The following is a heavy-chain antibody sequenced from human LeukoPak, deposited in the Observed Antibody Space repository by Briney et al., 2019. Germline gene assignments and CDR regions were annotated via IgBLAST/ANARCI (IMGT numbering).Heavy chain of an antibody. J-gene: IGHJ6*02. CDR3: AKDDDYYYYYGMDV. V-gene: IGHV3-33*06. CDR2: IWYDGSNK. CDR1: GFTFSSYG. Sequence: GGSLRLSCAASGFTFSSYGMHWVRQAPGKGLEWVAVIWYDGSNKYYADSVEGRFTISRDNSKNTLYLQMNSLRAEDTAVYYCAKDDDYYYYYGMDVWGQGTTVTVSS. D-gene: IGHD1-1*01.